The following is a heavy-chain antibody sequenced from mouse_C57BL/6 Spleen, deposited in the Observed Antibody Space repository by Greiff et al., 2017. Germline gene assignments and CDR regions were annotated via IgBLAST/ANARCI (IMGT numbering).Heavy chain of an antibody. D-gene: IGHD3-2*02. CDR2: IYPGDGDT. J-gene: IGHJ4*01. CDR3: ARPSSGYLYYYAMDY. Sequence: ESGAELVKPGASVKISCKASGYAFSSYWMNWVKQRPGKGLEWIGQIYPGDGDTNYNGKFKGKATLTADKSSSTAYMQLSSLTSEDSAVYFCARPSSGYLYYYAMDYWGQGTSVTVSS. V-gene: IGHV1-80*01. CDR1: GYAFSSYW.